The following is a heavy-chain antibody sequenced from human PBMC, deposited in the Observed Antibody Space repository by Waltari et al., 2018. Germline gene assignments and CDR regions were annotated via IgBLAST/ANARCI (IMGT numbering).Heavy chain of an antibody. CDR3: TTHDAPWGG. V-gene: IGHV3-15*01. CDR2: LTSQHDGATT. D-gene: IGHD7-27*01. CDR1: GFSSTPAW. J-gene: IGHJ4*01. Sequence: EVQMVGSGGGATKSGDSLRLSCVASGFSSTPAWLTWVRHAPGTGLEWVGRLTSQHDGATTDFAASLRCRFSIYSDDSQSMVFFQLNGLRIGNTGVYYCTTHDAPWGGWGLGTLVTVSS.